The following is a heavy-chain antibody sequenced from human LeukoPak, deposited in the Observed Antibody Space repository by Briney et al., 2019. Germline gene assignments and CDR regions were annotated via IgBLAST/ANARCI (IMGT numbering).Heavy chain of an antibody. CDR2: ISYDGSNK. Sequence: PGRSLRLSCAASGFTFSSYGMHWVRQAPGKGLEWVAVISYDGSNKYYADSVKGRFTISRDNSKNTLYLQMNSLRAEDTAVYYCAKYAGGGYCTNGVCYHDDYWGQGTLVTVSS. V-gene: IGHV3-30*18. CDR1: GFTFSSYG. D-gene: IGHD2-8*01. CDR3: AKYAGGGYCTNGVCYHDDY. J-gene: IGHJ4*02.